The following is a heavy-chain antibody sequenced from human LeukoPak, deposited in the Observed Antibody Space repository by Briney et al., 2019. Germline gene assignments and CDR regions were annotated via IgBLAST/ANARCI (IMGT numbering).Heavy chain of an antibody. J-gene: IGHJ4*02. CDR1: GYTFTSYY. V-gene: IGHV1-46*01. CDR2: INPSGGST. D-gene: IGHD5-24*01. Sequence: GSVKVSCKASGYTFTSYYMHWVRQAPGQGLEWMGIINPSGGSTSYAQKFQGRVTMTRDTSTSTVYMELSSLRSEDTAVYYCARLPGDGYDDYWGQGTLVTVSS. CDR3: ARLPGDGYDDY.